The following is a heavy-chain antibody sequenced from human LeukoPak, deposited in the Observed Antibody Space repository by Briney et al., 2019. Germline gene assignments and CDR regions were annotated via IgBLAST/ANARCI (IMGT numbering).Heavy chain of an antibody. D-gene: IGHD4-17*01. CDR2: ISAYNGNT. V-gene: IGHV1-18*01. CDR3: ARDADYGDYVNYYYYYMDV. J-gene: IGHJ6*03. CDR1: GYTLTSYG. Sequence: ASVKVSCKASGYTLTSYGISWVRQAPGQGLEWMGWISAYNGNTNYAQKLQGRVTMTTDTSTSTAYMELRSLRSDDTAVYYCARDADYGDYVNYYYYYMDVWGKGTTVTVSS.